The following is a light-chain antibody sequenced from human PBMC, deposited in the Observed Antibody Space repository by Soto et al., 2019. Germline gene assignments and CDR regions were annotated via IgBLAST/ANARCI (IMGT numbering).Light chain of an antibody. CDR1: QSVLYSSNNKNY. J-gene: IGKJ2*01. Sequence: DIVMTQSPESLAVSLGERATNNCKSSQSVLYSSNNKNYLAWYQQKPGQPPKLLIYWASTRESGVPDRFSGSGSGTDFTLTISSLQAEDVAVYYCQQYYSTPYTFGQGTKLEIK. CDR2: WAS. V-gene: IGKV4-1*01. CDR3: QQYYSTPYT.